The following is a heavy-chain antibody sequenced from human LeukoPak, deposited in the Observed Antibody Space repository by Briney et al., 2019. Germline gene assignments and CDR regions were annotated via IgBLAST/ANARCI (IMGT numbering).Heavy chain of an antibody. D-gene: IGHD6-13*01. CDR2: IKQDGSEK. CDR1: GFTFSSYW. Sequence: GGSLRLSCAASGFTFSSYWMSWVRQAPGKGLEWVANIKQDGSEKYYVDSVKGRFTISRDNAKNSLYLQMNSLRAEDTAVYYCARSPDSTYYYYYMDVWGKGTTVTVSS. CDR3: ARSPDSTYYYYYMDV. J-gene: IGHJ6*03. V-gene: IGHV3-7*01.